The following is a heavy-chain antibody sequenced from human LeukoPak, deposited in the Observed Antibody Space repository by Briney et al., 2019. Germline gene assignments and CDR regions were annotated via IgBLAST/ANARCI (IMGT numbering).Heavy chain of an antibody. V-gene: IGHV1-2*02. CDR1: GYTFTDYY. Sequence: ASVQVSCKTSGYTFTDYYMHWVRQAPGQGLEWMGWINPNSGGTKYAQRFQGRVTMTRDTSITTTYMELSRLASDDTALYYCARYSSAWMTFDYWGQGTLVRASS. CDR3: ARYSSAWMTFDY. J-gene: IGHJ4*02. CDR2: INPNSGGT. D-gene: IGHD6-19*01.